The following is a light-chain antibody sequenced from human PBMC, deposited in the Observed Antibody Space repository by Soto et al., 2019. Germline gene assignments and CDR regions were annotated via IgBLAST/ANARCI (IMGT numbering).Light chain of an antibody. V-gene: IGKV3-20*01. CDR1: QSVSSSY. CDR2: GAS. CDR3: QQHGSSPVS. Sequence: EIVLTQSPGTLSLSPGERATLSCRASQSVSSSYLAWHQQKPGQAPRLLIYGASSRATGIPDRFSGSGSGTDFTLTISRLEPEDFAVYYCQQHGSSPVSFGPGTKVDIK. J-gene: IGKJ3*01.